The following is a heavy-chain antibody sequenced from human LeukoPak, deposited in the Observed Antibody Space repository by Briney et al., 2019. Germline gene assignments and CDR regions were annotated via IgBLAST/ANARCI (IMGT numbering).Heavy chain of an antibody. CDR1: GGSISSSSYY. D-gene: IGHD6-13*01. CDR2: IYYSGSA. J-gene: IGHJ3*02. V-gene: IGHV4-39*01. Sequence: SETLSLTCTVSGGSISSSSYYWGWIRHPPGKGLEGIGSIYYSGSAYYNPSLKSRVTISVDTSKNQCSLKLSSVTAADTAVYYCARHLSWYNAFDIWGQGTMVTVSS. CDR3: ARHLSWYNAFDI.